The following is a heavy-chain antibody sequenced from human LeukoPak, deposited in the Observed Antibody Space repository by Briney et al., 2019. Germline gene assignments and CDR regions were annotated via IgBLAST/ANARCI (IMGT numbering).Heavy chain of an antibody. D-gene: IGHD4-17*01. CDR3: AKGGDYAAYTIDN. CDR2: IGGSGGRT. CDR1: GLIFSNYA. Sequence: GGSLRLSRAASGLIFSNYAMSGVRPAPAKGRKWVSSIGGSGGRTYYADSVNGRFTISRDNSKNTLYLQTNSLRAEDTAVYYCAKGGDYAAYTIDNWGQGTLVTVSS. V-gene: IGHV3-23*01. J-gene: IGHJ4*02.